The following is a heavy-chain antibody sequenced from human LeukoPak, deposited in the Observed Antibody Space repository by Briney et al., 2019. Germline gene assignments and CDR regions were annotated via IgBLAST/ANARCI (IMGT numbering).Heavy chain of an antibody. D-gene: IGHD1-26*01. CDR3: ARWGGYIVGASAAADFDY. CDR2: ISAYNGNT. J-gene: IGHJ4*02. Sequence: ASVKVSCKASGGTISSYAINWVRQALGQGLEWMGWISAYNGNTNYAQKLQGRVTMTTDTSTSTAYMELRSLRSDDTAVYYCARWGGYIVGASAAADFDYWGQGTLVTVSS. CDR1: GGTISSYA. V-gene: IGHV1-18*04.